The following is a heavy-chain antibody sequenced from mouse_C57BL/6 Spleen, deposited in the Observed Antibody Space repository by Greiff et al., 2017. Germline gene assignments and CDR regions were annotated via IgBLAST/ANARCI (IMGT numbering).Heavy chain of an antibody. CDR1: GFTFTDYY. V-gene: IGHV7-3*01. CDR3: ARSTVVEDYYAMDY. Sequence: EVQGVESGGGLVQPGGSLSLSCAASGFTFTDYYMSWVRQPPGKALEWLGFIRNKANGYTTEYSASVKGRFTISRDNSQSILYLHMNALRAEVSATYYTARSTVVEDYYAMDYWGQGTSVTVSS. J-gene: IGHJ4*01. CDR2: IRNKANGYTT. D-gene: IGHD1-1*01.